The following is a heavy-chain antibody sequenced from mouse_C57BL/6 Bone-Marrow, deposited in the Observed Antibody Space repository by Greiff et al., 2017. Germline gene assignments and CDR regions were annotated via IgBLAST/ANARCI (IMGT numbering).Heavy chain of an antibody. V-gene: IGHV1-69*01. J-gene: IGHJ2*01. D-gene: IGHD1-2*01. Sequence: QVQLQQPGAELVMPGASVKLSCKASGYTFTSYWMHWVKQRPGQGLEWIGEIDPSDSYTNYNQKFKGKSTLTVDKSSSTAYMQLSSLTSEDSAVYYCARRGERPYYFDYWGEDTTLTESS. CDR3: ARRGERPYYFDY. CDR2: IDPSDSYT. CDR1: GYTFTSYW.